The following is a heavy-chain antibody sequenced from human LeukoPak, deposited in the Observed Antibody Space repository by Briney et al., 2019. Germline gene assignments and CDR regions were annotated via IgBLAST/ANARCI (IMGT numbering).Heavy chain of an antibody. Sequence: GGSLRLSCAASGFTFSTYNMNWVRQAPGKGLEWVSYISISTSSIYYADSVKGRFTISRDNAKNSLYLQMNSLRADDTAVYYCAREPTYTSSWYSTCDSWGQGTLVTVSS. J-gene: IGHJ5*01. CDR2: ISISTSSI. CDR1: GFTFSTYN. CDR3: AREPTYTSSWYSTCDS. V-gene: IGHV3-48*01. D-gene: IGHD6-13*01.